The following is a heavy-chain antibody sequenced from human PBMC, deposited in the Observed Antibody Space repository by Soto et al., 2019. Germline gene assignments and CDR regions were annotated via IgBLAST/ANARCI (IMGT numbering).Heavy chain of an antibody. CDR2: IYYSGST. CDR3: ARDHFRHGSITTEYYGIDV. Sequence: QVQLQESGPGLVKPSQTLSLTCTVSGGSISSGGYYWSWIRQHPGKGLEWMGYIYYSGSTYYNPSLKSRVTISVDTSKNQFSLKLSSVTAADTAVYYCARDHFRHGSITTEYYGIDVWGHGTTVTVSS. J-gene: IGHJ6*02. CDR1: GGSISSGGYY. D-gene: IGHD3-3*01. V-gene: IGHV4-31*03.